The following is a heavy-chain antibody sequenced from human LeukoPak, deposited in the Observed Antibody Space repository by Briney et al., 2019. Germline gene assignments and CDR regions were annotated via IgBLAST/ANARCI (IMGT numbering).Heavy chain of an antibody. D-gene: IGHD3-22*01. CDR1: GFTFSSYW. Sequence: GGSLRLSCEVSGFTFSSYWMSWVRQAPGTGLEWVANIKQVGSEKYYVDSVKGRFTFSKDNAKNSMYLQMNSLRAQDTAVYYCARGYYYDSRGYYPDHWRQGTLVTVSS. J-gene: IGHJ4*02. CDR3: ARGYYYDSRGYYPDH. V-gene: IGHV3-7*01. CDR2: IKQVGSEK.